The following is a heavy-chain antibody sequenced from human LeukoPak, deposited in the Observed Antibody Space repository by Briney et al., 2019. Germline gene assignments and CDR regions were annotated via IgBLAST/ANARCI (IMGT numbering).Heavy chain of an antibody. CDR2: INPNSGGT. V-gene: IGHV1-2*02. Sequence: ASVKVSCKASGYTFTGYYMHWVRQAPGQGLEWMGWINPNSGGTNYAQKFQGRVTMTRDTSISTAYMELSRLRSDDTAAYYCAREVFWSGPGYYYYGMDVWGQGTTVTVSS. D-gene: IGHD3-3*01. CDR3: AREVFWSGPGYYYYGMDV. CDR1: GYTFTGYY. J-gene: IGHJ6*02.